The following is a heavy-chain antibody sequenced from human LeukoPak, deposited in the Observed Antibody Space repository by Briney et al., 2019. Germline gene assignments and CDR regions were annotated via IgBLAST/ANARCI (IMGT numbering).Heavy chain of an antibody. CDR1: GFTFSQYW. CDR2: IKPYGSEK. V-gene: IGHV3-7*01. Sequence: GGSLRLSWAAYGFTFSQYWISWVRQVQGKGLEWVANIKPYGSEKHYVDSVKGRCRIPRENTKSTLFLQISSLRGEDSAVYYCAREPSQLWIDNWGQGTRVIVSS. CDR3: AREPSQLWIDN. J-gene: IGHJ4*02. D-gene: IGHD5-18*01.